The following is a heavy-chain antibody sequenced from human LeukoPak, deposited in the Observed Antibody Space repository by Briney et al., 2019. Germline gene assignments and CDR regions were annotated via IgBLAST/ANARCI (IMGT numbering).Heavy chain of an antibody. CDR2: ISSSSSYI. V-gene: IGHV3-21*04. J-gene: IGHJ5*02. CDR1: GFTFSSYS. Sequence: GGSLRLSCAASGFTFSSYSMNWVRQAPGKGLEWVSSISSSSSYIYYADSVKGRFTISRDNAKNSLYLQMNSLRAEDTAVYYCAKDFHFINKLLWFGELLYKGDWFDPWGQGTLVTVSS. D-gene: IGHD3-10*01. CDR3: AKDFHFINKLLWFGELLYKGDWFDP.